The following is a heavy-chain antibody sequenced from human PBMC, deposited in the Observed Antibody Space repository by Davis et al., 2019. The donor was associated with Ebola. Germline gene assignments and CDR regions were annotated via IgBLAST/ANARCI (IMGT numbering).Heavy chain of an antibody. CDR2: IYIGGNT. J-gene: IGHJ4*02. Sequence: GGSLRLSCAASGVTVSSNYMSWVRQAPGKGLEWVSVIYIGGNTYYADSVKGRFTISRDNSKNTLYLQMNSLRAEDTAVYYCAKEAYSSGWDDYWGQGTLVTVSS. CDR3: AKEAYSSGWDDY. CDR1: GVTVSSNY. V-gene: IGHV3-53*01. D-gene: IGHD6-19*01.